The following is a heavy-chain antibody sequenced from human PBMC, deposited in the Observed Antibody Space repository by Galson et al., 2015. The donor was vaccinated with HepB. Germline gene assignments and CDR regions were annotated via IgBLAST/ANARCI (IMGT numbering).Heavy chain of an antibody. V-gene: IGHV1-46*01. Sequence: SVKVSCKASGYKFTSYHMHWVRQAPGQGLEWMGIINPSGGSTDYAQKFRGRLTMTRDTSTSTAYMELRSLRSDDTAVYYCTRAGDGYNYYFDYWGQGTLVTVSS. J-gene: IGHJ4*02. CDR2: INPSGGST. CDR3: TRAGDGYNYYFDY. D-gene: IGHD5-24*01. CDR1: GYKFTSYH.